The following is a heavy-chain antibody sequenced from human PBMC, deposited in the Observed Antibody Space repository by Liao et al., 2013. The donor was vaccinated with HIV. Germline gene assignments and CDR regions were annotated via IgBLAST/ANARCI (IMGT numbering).Heavy chain of an antibody. CDR2: VNHSGAK. Sequence: QVQVQQWGAGLLKPSETLSLTCAVSGGSFSTFFWTWIRQPPREGDWSGLGKVNHSGAKYSNASLWSRLTISLDTSQRQSSLRLTSVTAADTGVYYCARALLRWYPPGAFEIWGQGTMVTVSS. J-gene: IGHJ3*02. CDR1: GGSFSTFF. D-gene: IGHD4-23*01. CDR3: ARALLRWYPPGAFEI. V-gene: IGHV4-34*01.